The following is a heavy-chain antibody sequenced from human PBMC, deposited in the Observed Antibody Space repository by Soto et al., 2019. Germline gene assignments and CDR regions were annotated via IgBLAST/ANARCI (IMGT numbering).Heavy chain of an antibody. J-gene: IGHJ5*02. Sequence: EVQLVESGGGLVKPGGSLRLSCAASGFTFSSYSMNWVRQAPGKGLEWVSSISSSSSYIYYADLVKGRFTISRDNAKNSLYLQMNSLRAEDTAVYYCARESSSSSSGWFDPWGQGTLVTVSS. CDR3: ARESSSSSSGWFDP. CDR2: ISSSSSYI. CDR1: GFTFSSYS. V-gene: IGHV3-21*01. D-gene: IGHD6-6*01.